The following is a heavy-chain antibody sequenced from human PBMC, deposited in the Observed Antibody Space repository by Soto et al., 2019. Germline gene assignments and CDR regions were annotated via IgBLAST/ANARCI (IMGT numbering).Heavy chain of an antibody. CDR1: GFIFSDHY. J-gene: IGHJ6*02. Sequence: GGSLRLSCTASGFIFSDHYMDWVRQSPGKGLERVGRARSNLRSYTTEYAASVKGRFTISGDDSKNSLYLQMNSLKTEDTAVYYCVRSSVAVTATPYSYYNMDVSGQGTTVTVS. CDR2: ARSNLRSYTT. CDR3: VRSSVAVTATPYSYYNMDV. V-gene: IGHV3-72*01. D-gene: IGHD2-21*02.